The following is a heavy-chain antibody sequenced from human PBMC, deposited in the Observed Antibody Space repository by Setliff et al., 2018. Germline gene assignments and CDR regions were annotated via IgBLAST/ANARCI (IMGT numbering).Heavy chain of an antibody. Sequence: PGGSLRLSCAASGFTFGDFAMTWVRQAPGKGLEWVSGIGGRGISTYYADSVKGRFIISRDNSENTLYLQMNSLRAEDTAVYYCVRDLHWGFDYWGLGTLVTVS. J-gene: IGHJ4*02. CDR1: GFTFGDFA. CDR3: VRDLHWGFDY. D-gene: IGHD7-27*01. V-gene: IGHV3-23*01. CDR2: IGGRGIST.